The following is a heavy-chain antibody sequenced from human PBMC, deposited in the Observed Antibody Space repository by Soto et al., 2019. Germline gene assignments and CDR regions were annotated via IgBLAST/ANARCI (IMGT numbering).Heavy chain of an antibody. CDR1: GYTFTSYG. J-gene: IGHJ5*02. V-gene: IGHV1-18*01. CDR2: ISAYNGNT. CDR3: ARDPLTVHLERAWIDP. D-gene: IGHD3-3*01. Sequence: QVQLVQSGAEVKKPGASVKVSCKASGYTFTSYGISWVRQAPGQGLEWMGWISAYNGNTNYAQKLQGRVTMTTDKSTSTAHMELRSLRSDDTAVYYCARDPLTVHLERAWIDPWGQGTLVTVSS.